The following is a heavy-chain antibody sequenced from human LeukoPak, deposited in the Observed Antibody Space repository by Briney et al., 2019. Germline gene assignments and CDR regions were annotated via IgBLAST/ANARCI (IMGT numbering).Heavy chain of an antibody. CDR2: IKEDGSDK. CDR3: VRDGIRDIPGIITIRYDY. CDR1: AFTFSVYW. Sequence: GGSLRLSCSASAFTFSVYWMTWVRQAPGKGLEWVATIKEDGSDKYYVDSVRGRFTISRDNAEHSLYLQMNSLTAEDTALYYCVRDGIRDIPGIITIRYDYWGQGTLVTVSS. J-gene: IGHJ4*02. D-gene: IGHD3-10*01. V-gene: IGHV3-7*05.